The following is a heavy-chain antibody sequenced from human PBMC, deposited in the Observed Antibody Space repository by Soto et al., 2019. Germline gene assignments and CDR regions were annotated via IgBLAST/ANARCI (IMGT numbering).Heavy chain of an antibody. Sequence: PGESLKISCKGSGYNFAGYWIAWVRQMPGKGLELMGIIYPSDSDTRYRPSFQGQVTISADKSISTAYLQWSSLKASDTAMYYCARRPGIAAAGMVGNWFDPWGQGTLVTVSS. D-gene: IGHD6-13*01. CDR3: ARRPGIAAAGMVGNWFDP. CDR1: GYNFAGYW. J-gene: IGHJ5*02. V-gene: IGHV5-51*01. CDR2: IYPSDSDT.